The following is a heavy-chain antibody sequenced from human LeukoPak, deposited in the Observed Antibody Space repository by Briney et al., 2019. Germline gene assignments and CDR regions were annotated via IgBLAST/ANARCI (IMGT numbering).Heavy chain of an antibody. D-gene: IGHD2-15*01. CDR1: GFTFSSYA. CDR3: SRIRYYTSASYFDY. V-gene: IGHV3-49*04. Sequence: GGSLRLSCAASGFTFSSYAVHWVRKAPGKGLEWLASIRSKTYAGTTEYAASVKGRFTISRDNSKNIAYLQMNSLKTEDTAVYYCSRIRYYTSASYFDYWGQGTLVTVSS. CDR2: IRSKTYAGTT. J-gene: IGHJ4*02.